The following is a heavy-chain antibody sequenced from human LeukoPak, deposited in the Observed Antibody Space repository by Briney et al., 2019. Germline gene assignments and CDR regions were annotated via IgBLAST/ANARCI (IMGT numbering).Heavy chain of an antibody. Sequence: SETLSLTCTVSGGSISTYYWSWIRQPPGKGLEWIGYIHHSGSTNYTPSLNSRATISVDTPKNQFSLKLNSVTAADTAVYYCAGGSSSLNWFDPWGQGTPVTVSS. J-gene: IGHJ5*02. CDR3: AGGSSSLNWFDP. CDR1: GGSISTYY. CDR2: IHHSGST. D-gene: IGHD6-6*01. V-gene: IGHV4-59*01.